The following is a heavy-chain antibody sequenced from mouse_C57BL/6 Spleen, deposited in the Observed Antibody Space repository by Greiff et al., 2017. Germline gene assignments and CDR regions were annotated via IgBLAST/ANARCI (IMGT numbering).Heavy chain of an antibody. D-gene: IGHD2-2*01. CDR1: GYTFTDYE. CDR3: TRLMVTTLYFDY. V-gene: IGHV1-15*01. CDR2: IDPETGGT. Sequence: VQLQQSGAELVRPGASVTLSCKASGYTFTDYEMHWVKQTPVHGLEWIGAIDPETGGTAYNQKFKGKAILTADKSSSTAYMELRSLTSEDSAVYYCTRLMVTTLYFDYWGQGTTLTVSS. J-gene: IGHJ2*01.